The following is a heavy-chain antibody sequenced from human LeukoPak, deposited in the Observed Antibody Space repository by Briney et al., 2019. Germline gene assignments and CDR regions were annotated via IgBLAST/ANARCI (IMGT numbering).Heavy chain of an antibody. J-gene: IGHJ2*01. Sequence: SKTLSPTCAVYGGSFSGYYWSWIRQPPGKGLEWNGEINHSGSTNYNPSLKSRVTISVDTSKNQFSLKLSSVTAADTAVYYCARGTGCARYFDLWGRGTLVTVSS. CDR1: GGSFSGYY. CDR3: ARGTGCARYFDL. CDR2: INHSGST. V-gene: IGHV4-34*01. D-gene: IGHD2-8*01.